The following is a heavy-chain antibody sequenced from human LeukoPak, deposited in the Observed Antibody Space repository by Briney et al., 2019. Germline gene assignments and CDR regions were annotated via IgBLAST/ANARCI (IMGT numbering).Heavy chain of an antibody. Sequence: AASVKVSCKASGYTFTGYYMHWVRQAPGQGLEWMGWINPNSGGTNYAQKFQGRVTMTRDTSISTAYMELSRLRSDDTAVYYCARARPSITGTTYYYYGMDAWGQGTTVTVSS. D-gene: IGHD1-7*01. J-gene: IGHJ6*02. CDR2: INPNSGGT. CDR3: ARARPSITGTTYYYYGMDA. CDR1: GYTFTGYY. V-gene: IGHV1-2*02.